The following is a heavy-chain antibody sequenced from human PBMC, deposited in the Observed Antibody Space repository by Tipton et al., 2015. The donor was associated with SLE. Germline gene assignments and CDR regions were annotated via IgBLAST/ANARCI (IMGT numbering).Heavy chain of an antibody. D-gene: IGHD6-13*01. Sequence: TLSLTCAVYGGSFSGYYWSWIRQPPGKGLEWIGEINHSGSTNYNPSLKSRVTISVDTSKNQFSLKLSSVTAADTAVYYCARGGGDSNHHHNPEGDYWGQGTLVTVSS. CDR1: GGSFSGYY. CDR3: ARGGGDSNHHHNPEGDY. J-gene: IGHJ4*02. V-gene: IGHV4-34*01. CDR2: INHSGST.